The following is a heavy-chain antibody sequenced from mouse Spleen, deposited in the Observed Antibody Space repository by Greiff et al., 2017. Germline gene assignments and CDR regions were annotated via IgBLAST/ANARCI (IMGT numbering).Heavy chain of an antibody. CDR3: ARERGGNGLYAMDY. J-gene: IGHJ4*01. CDR1: GFTFSSYA. Sequence: EVQGVESGGGLVKPGGSLKLSCAASGFTFSSYAMSWVRQTPEKRLEWVATISDGGSYTYYPDNVKGRFTISRDNAKNNLYLQMSHLKSEDTAMYYCARERGGNGLYAMDYWGQGTSVTVSS. D-gene: IGHD1-1*02. CDR2: ISDGGSYT. V-gene: IGHV5-4*01.